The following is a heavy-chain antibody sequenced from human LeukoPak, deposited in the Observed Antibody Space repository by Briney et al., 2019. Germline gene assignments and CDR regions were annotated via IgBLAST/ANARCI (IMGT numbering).Heavy chain of an antibody. V-gene: IGHV4-61*02. D-gene: IGHD1-26*01. CDR3: ARDYWWESTPRANGMDV. CDR1: GGYISTGSFF. Sequence: SETLSLNCTDSGGYISTGSFFWNWIRQPAGKGLEWIGGIYIRGSTNYNPSLKSRATISVDTSKNQFSLRMSSLTAADTAVYDGARDYWWESTPRANGMDVWGKGTTVTISS. J-gene: IGHJ6*04. CDR2: IYIRGST.